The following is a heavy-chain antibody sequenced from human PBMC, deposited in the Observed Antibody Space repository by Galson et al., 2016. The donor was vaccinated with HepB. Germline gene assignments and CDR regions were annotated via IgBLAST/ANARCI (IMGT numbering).Heavy chain of an antibody. D-gene: IGHD3-3*01. CDR2: IIPVFGSG. CDR1: DGNYSRHA. V-gene: IGHV1-69*13. CDR3: ARETPGDSWSGFNWFDP. J-gene: IGHJ5*02. Sequence: SVKVSCKASDGNYSRHAISWVRQAPGQGLEWMGRIIPVFGSGNYAPKFQGRVTFTADGSTSTVYLEIKSLRYEDTALYFCARETPGDSWSGFNWFDPWGRGTLVTVSS.